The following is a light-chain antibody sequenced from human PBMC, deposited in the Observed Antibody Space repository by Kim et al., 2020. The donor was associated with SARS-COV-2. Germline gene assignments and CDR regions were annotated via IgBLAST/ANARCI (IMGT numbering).Light chain of an antibody. CDR1: QSVGSN. CDR3: QQYNNFRT. J-gene: IGKJ1*01. V-gene: IGKV3-15*01. Sequence: EIVMTQSPLTLSVSPGERATLSCRASQSVGSNLVWYQQKPGQAPRLLIYDASTRATGIPARFSGSGSGTEFTLTISSLQSEDFAVYYCQQYNNFRTFGQGTKVDIK. CDR2: DAS.